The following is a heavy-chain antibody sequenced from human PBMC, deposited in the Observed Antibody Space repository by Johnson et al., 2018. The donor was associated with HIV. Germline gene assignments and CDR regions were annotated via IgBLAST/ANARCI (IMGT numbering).Heavy chain of an antibody. Sequence: HVQLVESGGGLVKPGGSLRLSCAASGFTFSSYAMHWVRQAPGKGLEWVAVISYDGSNKYYADSVKGRFTISRDNSKNTLYLQMNSLRAEDTAVYYCALISAAAGSDDAFDIWGQGTMVTVSS. CDR2: ISYDGSNK. D-gene: IGHD6-13*01. J-gene: IGHJ3*02. CDR1: GFTFSSYA. V-gene: IGHV3-30*04. CDR3: ALISAAAGSDDAFDI.